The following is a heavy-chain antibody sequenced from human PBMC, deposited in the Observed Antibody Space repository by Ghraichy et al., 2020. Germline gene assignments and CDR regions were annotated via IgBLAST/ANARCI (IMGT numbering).Heavy chain of an antibody. CDR1: GGSIGSHY. D-gene: IGHD2-2*01. CDR2: HGGTT. V-gene: IGHV4-59*11. J-gene: IGHJ6*03. Sequence: ETLSLTCTVSGGSIGSHYWSWVRQPPGKRLEWIESHGGTTNYNPSLRIRATISVDASARQFSLTLTSVTAADTAIYFCAACTDSSCDAYHFYLDAWGRGTTVTVSS. CDR3: AACTDSSCDAYHFYLDA.